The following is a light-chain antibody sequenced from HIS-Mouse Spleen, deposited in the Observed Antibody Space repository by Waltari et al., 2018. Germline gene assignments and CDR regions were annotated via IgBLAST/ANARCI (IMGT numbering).Light chain of an antibody. CDR2: WAS. CDR1: QSVLYSSNNKNY. J-gene: IGKJ2*01. V-gene: IGKV4-1*01. Sequence: DIVMTQSPDSLDVSLGERATINCKSSQSVLYSSNNKNYLAWYQQKLGQPPKLLIYWASTRESGVPDRFSGSGSGTDFTLTISSLQAEDVAVYYCQQCYSTPYTFGQGTKLEIK. CDR3: QQCYSTPYT.